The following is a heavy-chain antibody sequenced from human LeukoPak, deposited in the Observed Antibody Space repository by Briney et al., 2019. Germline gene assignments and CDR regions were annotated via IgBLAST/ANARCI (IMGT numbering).Heavy chain of an antibody. CDR3: ARGHVLVPAATDY. CDR2: MNPDNGNT. J-gene: IGHJ4*02. Sequence: ASVKVSCKASGHTFTSYQINWVRQATGQGLEWMGWMNPDNGNTGFAQNFQGRVTMTRNISISTAYMALSSLRSGDTAVYYCARGHVLVPAATDYWGQGTLVTVSS. CDR1: GHTFTSYQ. V-gene: IGHV1-8*01. D-gene: IGHD2-2*01.